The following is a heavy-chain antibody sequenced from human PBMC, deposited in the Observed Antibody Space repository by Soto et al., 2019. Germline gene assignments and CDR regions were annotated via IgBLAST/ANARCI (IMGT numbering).Heavy chain of an antibody. J-gene: IGHJ3*02. CDR1: GFTFSSYW. CDR2: IKQDGSEK. V-gene: IGHV3-7*01. CDR3: ALRSVVQLGYCSCGSCYSAGRLGSPFDI. Sequence: EVQLVESGGGLVQPGGSLRLSCAASGFTFSSYWMSWVRQAPGKGLEWVANIKQDGSEKYYVDSVKGRFTISRENAKNPLYLQMNSLRAEDTAVYYCALRSVVQLGYCSCGSCYSAGRLGSPFDIWGQGTMVTVSS. D-gene: IGHD2-15*01.